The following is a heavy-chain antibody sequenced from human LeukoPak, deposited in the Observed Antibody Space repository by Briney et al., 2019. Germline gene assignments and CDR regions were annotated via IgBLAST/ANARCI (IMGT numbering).Heavy chain of an antibody. Sequence: SQTLSLTCVISGDSVSSNSAAWNWIRQSPSRGLEWLGWTYYRSKWYYDYSVAVKSRVTIYPDTSKNQFSLQLSSVTPEDTAVYYCVRDPVGGSTIFDCWGQGTLVTVSS. CDR2: TYYRSKWYY. J-gene: IGHJ4*02. V-gene: IGHV6-1*01. CDR3: VRDPVGGSTIFDC. CDR1: GDSVSSNSAA. D-gene: IGHD1-26*01.